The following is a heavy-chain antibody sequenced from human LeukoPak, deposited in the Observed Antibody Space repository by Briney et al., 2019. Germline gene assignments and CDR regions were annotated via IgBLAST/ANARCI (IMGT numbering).Heavy chain of an antibody. V-gene: IGHV3-23*01. D-gene: IGHD3-10*01. CDR3: AILYYGSGESDNWFDP. J-gene: IGHJ5*02. CDR2: ISGSGGST. CDR1: GFTFGSYA. Sequence: GGSLRLSCAASGFTFGSYAMSWVRQAPGKGLEWVSAISGSGGSTYYADSVKGRFTISRDNSKNTLYLQMNSLRAEDTAVYYYAILYYGSGESDNWFDPWGQGTLVTVSS.